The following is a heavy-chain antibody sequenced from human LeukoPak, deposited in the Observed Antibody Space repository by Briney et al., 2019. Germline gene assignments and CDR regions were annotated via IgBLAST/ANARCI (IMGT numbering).Heavy chain of an antibody. CDR2: INPNSGGT. Sequence: ASVKVSCKASGYTFTSYGISWVRQAPGQGLEWMGWINPNSGGTNYAQKSQGRVTMTRDTSISTAYMELSRLRSDDTAVYYCARQADGGYCSSTSCYGNYYYYYMDVWGKGTTVTVSS. CDR3: ARQADGGYCSSTSCYGNYYYYYMDV. D-gene: IGHD2-2*01. J-gene: IGHJ6*03. CDR1: GYTFTSYG. V-gene: IGHV1-2*02.